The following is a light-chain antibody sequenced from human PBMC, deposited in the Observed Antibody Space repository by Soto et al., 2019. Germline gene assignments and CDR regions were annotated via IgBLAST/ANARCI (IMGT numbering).Light chain of an antibody. CDR3: SSYSSSSTPLI. CDR2: YVS. V-gene: IGLV2-14*03. Sequence: QSALTQPAFVSGSPGQSITISCAGTSSDIGSFHYVSWYQQHPGRAPKLMIYYVSNRPSGVSNRFSGSKSGNMASLTISGLQAEDEADYYCSSYSSSSTPLIFGGGTKLTVL. J-gene: IGLJ2*01. CDR1: SSDIGSFHY.